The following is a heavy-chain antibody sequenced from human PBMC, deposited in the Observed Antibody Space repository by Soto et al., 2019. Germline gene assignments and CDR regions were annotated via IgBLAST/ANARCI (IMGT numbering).Heavy chain of an antibody. Sequence: GESLKISCKGSGYSFTSDCIGWVRQMPGKGLEWMGIVYPGDSDTRYSPSFQGQVTISTDKSISTAYLQWSSLKAADTTMYYCARPSHDIVTGYYYYGMDVWGQGTTVTVSS. CDR3: ARPSHDIVTGYYYYGMDV. CDR1: GYSFTSDC. J-gene: IGHJ6*02. D-gene: IGHD3-9*01. V-gene: IGHV5-51*01. CDR2: VYPGDSDT.